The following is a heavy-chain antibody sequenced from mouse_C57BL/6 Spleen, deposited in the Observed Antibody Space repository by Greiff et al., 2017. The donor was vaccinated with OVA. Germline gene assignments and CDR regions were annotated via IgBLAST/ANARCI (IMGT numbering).Heavy chain of an antibody. CDR1: GYTFTSYW. Sequence: QVQLQQPGAELVKPGASVKMSCKASGYTFTSYWITWVKQRPGQGLEWIGDIYPGSGSTNYTEKFKSKATLTVDTSSSTAYMQLSSLTSEDSAVYYCTRSRWDGADWFAYWGQGTLVTVSA. CDR2: IYPGSGST. V-gene: IGHV1-55*01. J-gene: IGHJ3*01. D-gene: IGHD4-1*01. CDR3: TRSRWDGADWFAY.